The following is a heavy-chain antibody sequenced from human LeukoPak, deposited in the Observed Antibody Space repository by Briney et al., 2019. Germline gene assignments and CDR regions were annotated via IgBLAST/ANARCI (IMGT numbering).Heavy chain of an antibody. CDR1: GFTFSSYA. D-gene: IGHD6-6*01. Sequence: GGSLRLSCAASGFTFSSYAMGWVRQAPGKGLEWVSAISGSGGSTYYADSVKGRFTISRDNSKNTLYLQMNSLRAEDTAVYYCAKYGNSSSYGFDYWGQGTLVTVSS. V-gene: IGHV3-23*01. CDR2: ISGSGGST. CDR3: AKYGNSSSYGFDY. J-gene: IGHJ4*02.